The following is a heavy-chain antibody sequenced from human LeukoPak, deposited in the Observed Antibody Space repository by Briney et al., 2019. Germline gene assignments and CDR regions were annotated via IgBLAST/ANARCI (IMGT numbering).Heavy chain of an antibody. V-gene: IGHV3-53*01. D-gene: IGHD3-9*01. J-gene: IGHJ6*02. Sequence: GGSLRLSCAASGFTVSSNYMSWVRQAPGKGLEWVSVIYSGGSTYYADSVKGRFTISRDNPKNTLYLQMNSLRAEDTAVYYCARAPNRYFDWLLYSGPYGMDVWGQGTTVTVSS. CDR1: GFTVSSNY. CDR3: ARAPNRYFDWLLYSGPYGMDV. CDR2: IYSGGST.